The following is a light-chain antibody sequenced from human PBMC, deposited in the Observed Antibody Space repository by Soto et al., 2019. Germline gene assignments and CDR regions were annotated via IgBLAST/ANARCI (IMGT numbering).Light chain of an antibody. Sequence: DIQMTQSPSTLPASVGDTVSILCRASESISSWLAWYQQKPGNAPRLLIYDASKLGRGVPSRFSGAGSSTEFILTISSLQPDDFATYFCQQYNSLSPWTFGQGTKVDIK. CDR1: ESISSW. J-gene: IGKJ1*01. V-gene: IGKV1-5*02. CDR3: QQYNSLSPWT. CDR2: DAS.